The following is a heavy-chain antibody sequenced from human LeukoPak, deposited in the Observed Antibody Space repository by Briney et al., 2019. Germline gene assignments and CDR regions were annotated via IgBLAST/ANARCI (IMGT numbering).Heavy chain of an antibody. J-gene: IGHJ4*02. CDR1: GYTFTSYD. Sequence: ASVKVSCKASGYTFTSYDISWVRQAPGQGLEWMGWISTYNDNTHYAQKLQGRVPMTTDTSTSTVYMELKSLRSDDTAVYYCARIQSRIIAARPGNPAFDYWGRGTLVTVSS. CDR2: ISTYNDNT. CDR3: ARIQSRIIAARPGNPAFDY. V-gene: IGHV1-18*01. D-gene: IGHD6-6*01.